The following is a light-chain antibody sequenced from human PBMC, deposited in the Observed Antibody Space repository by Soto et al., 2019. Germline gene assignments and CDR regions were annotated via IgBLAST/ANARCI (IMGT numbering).Light chain of an antibody. CDR2: KAS. CDR3: QQYNRYWT. CDR1: QSIGSW. Sequence: DIQMTQSPSTLSASVGDRATITCRASQSIGSWLAWYQQRLGKAPKILIYKASSLESGVPSRFSGGGSGTEFTLPISSLQPDDFATYYCQQYNRYWTFGQGTKVEIK. J-gene: IGKJ1*01. V-gene: IGKV1-5*03.